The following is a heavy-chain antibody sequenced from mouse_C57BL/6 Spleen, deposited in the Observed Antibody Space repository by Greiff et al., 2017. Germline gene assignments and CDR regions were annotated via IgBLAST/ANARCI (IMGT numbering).Heavy chain of an antibody. J-gene: IGHJ3*01. Sequence: EVQLQQSGPELVKPGASVKISCKASGYTFTDYYMNWVKQSHGKSLEWIGDINPNNGGTSYNQKFKGKATLTVDKSSSTAYMELRSLTSEDSAVYYCARPPYDGYSWFAYWGQGTLVTVSA. CDR3: ARPPYDGYSWFAY. V-gene: IGHV1-26*01. CDR2: INPNNGGT. CDR1: GYTFTDYY. D-gene: IGHD2-3*01.